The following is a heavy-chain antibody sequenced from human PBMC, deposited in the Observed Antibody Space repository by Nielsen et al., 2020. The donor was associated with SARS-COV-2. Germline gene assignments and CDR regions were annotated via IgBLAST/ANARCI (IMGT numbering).Heavy chain of an antibody. CDR1: GFTFSSYA. CDR3: AKDWDSGSLHPDAFDI. V-gene: IGHV3-30*04. D-gene: IGHD1-26*01. Sequence: GGSLRLSCAASGFTFSSYAMHWVRQAPGKGLEWVAVISYDGSNKYYADSVKGRFTISRDNSKNTLYLQMNSLRAEDTAVYYCAKDWDSGSLHPDAFDIWGQGTMVTVSS. J-gene: IGHJ3*02. CDR2: ISYDGSNK.